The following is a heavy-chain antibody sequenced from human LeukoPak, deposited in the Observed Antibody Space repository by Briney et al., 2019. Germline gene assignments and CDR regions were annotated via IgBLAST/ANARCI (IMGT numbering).Heavy chain of an antibody. CDR2: IIPILGIA. CDR1: GGTFNSYA. Sequence: GASVKVSCKASGGTFNSYAISWVRQAPGQGLEGMGRIIPILGIANYAQKFQGRVTITADKSTSTAYIELSSLRSEDTAVYYCARYVRYGGYVKGMDVWGQGTTVTVSS. CDR3: ARYVRYGGYVKGMDV. V-gene: IGHV1-69*04. D-gene: IGHD5-12*01. J-gene: IGHJ6*02.